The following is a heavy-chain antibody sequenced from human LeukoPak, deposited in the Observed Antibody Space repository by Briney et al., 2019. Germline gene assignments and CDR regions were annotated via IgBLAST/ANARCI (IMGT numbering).Heavy chain of an antibody. V-gene: IGHV3-23*05. CDR2: ISKSGNNT. CDR3: AATVTTGRAEHY. D-gene: IGHD4-17*01. CDR1: GFTFSSYA. Sequence: GVCLRLSCAASGFTFSSYAMTWARQAPGKGLEWVSGISKSGNNTYYADSVAGRLTISRDNSKNTLYLQMNSLRADDTAVYYCAATVTTGRAEHYWGQGTLVTVSS. J-gene: IGHJ4*02.